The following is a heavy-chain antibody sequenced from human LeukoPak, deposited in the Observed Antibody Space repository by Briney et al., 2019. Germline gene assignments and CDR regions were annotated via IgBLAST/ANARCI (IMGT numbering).Heavy chain of an antibody. Sequence: GGSLRLSRAASGFTFSSYAMSWVRQAPGKGLEWVSAISGSGGSTYHADSVKGRFTISRDNSKNTLYLQMNSLRGEDAAIYYCAKDQQRTVPTRGAFDIWGQGTMVTVSS. D-gene: IGHD6-25*01. CDR1: GFTFSSYA. CDR3: AKDQQRTVPTRGAFDI. J-gene: IGHJ3*02. V-gene: IGHV3-23*01. CDR2: ISGSGGST.